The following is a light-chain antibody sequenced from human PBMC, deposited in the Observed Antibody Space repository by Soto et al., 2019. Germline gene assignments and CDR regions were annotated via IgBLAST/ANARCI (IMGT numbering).Light chain of an antibody. J-gene: IGKJ1*01. CDR2: GAS. V-gene: IGKV3-20*01. Sequence: EIVLTQSPGTLSLSPGEGAALSCRASQSLSSNSLAWYQHKPGQAPRLLIYGASSKANGVPDRFGGSGSGTDFTLTISRLEPEDFAVYYCQQYGSSGTFGQGTKV. CDR3: QQYGSSGT. CDR1: QSLSSNS.